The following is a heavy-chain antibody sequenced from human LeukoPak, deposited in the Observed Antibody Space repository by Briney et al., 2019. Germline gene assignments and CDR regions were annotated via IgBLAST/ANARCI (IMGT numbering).Heavy chain of an antibody. CDR1: GDSVSTNTGA. CDR2: TYYRSQWHN. V-gene: IGHV6-1*01. Sequence: SQTLLLTYAISGDSVSTNTGAWNWIRQSPSRGLEWLGRTYYRSQWHNEYAVSVKSRINVTPGTSKNQVSLQLNSVTLEDTAVYYCARGGSFAFDIWGQGTMVTVSA. D-gene: IGHD2-15*01. CDR3: ARGGSFAFDI. J-gene: IGHJ3*02.